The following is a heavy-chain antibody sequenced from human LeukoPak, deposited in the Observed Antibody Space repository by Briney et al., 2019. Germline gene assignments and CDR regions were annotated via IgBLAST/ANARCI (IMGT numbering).Heavy chain of an antibody. D-gene: IGHD2-2*01. CDR2: ISYDGSNK. J-gene: IGHJ6*02. CDR3: ARDLRDCSSTSCYAPPYYYYGVDV. CDR1: GFTFSSYA. Sequence: PGGSLRLSCAASGFTFSSYAMHWVRQAPGKGLEWVAVISYDGSNKYYADSVKGRFTISRDNSKNTLYLQMNSLRAEDTAVYYCARDLRDCSSTSCYAPPYYYYGVDVWGQGTTVTVSS. V-gene: IGHV3-30-3*01.